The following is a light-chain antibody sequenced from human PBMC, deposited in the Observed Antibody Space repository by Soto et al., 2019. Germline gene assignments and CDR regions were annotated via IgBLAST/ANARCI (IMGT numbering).Light chain of an antibody. Sequence: EIVLTQSPGTLSLSPGERATLSCRASQSVSSSSLAWYQQKPGQAPRHLIYGASSRATGIPERFSGSESVTDFTLTISRLEPEDFAVYYCQQYGSSPYTVGQGTKLEIK. CDR3: QQYGSSPYT. V-gene: IGKV3-20*01. CDR2: GAS. CDR1: QSVSSSS. J-gene: IGKJ2*01.